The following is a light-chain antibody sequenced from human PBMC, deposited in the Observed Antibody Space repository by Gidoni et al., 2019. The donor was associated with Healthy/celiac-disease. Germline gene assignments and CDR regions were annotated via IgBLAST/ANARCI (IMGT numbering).Light chain of an antibody. CDR2: KAS. Sequence: DIQMTQSPSTLSASVGDRVTITCRASQSISSWLAWYQQKPGKAPKLLIYKASSLEIGVPSRFSGSGSGTEFTLTISSLQPDDFATYYCQQYNSYSITFGPXTKVDIK. CDR3: QQYNSYSIT. J-gene: IGKJ3*01. V-gene: IGKV1-5*03. CDR1: QSISSW.